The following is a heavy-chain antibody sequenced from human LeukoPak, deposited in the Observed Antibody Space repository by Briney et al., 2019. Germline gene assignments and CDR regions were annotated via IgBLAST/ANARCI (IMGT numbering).Heavy chain of an antibody. D-gene: IGHD4-11*01. J-gene: IGHJ4*02. CDR2: IWSDGSNQ. CDR3: AKDAQRGFDYSNSLEH. CDR1: GFTFSHYG. V-gene: IGHV3-33*06. Sequence: GGSLRLPCAASGFTFSHYGMHWVRQAPGKGLEWVAVIWSDGSNQYYADSVKGRFTISRDNFKNTVSLQMNSLRAEDTALYYRAKDAQRGFDYSNSLEHWGQGSLVTVSS.